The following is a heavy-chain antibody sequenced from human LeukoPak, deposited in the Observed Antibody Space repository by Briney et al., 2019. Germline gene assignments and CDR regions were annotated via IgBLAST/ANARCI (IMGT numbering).Heavy chain of an antibody. CDR3: ARAVYGDPFDY. CDR2: IWYDGSNK. J-gene: IGHJ4*02. V-gene: IGHV3-33*01. CDR1: GFTFSSYG. D-gene: IGHD4-17*01. Sequence: GRSLRLSCAASGFTFSSYGMHWVRQAPGKGLERVAVIWYDGSNKYYADSVKGRFTISRDDSKNTLYLQMNSLRAEDTAVYYCARAVYGDPFDYWGQGTLVTVSS.